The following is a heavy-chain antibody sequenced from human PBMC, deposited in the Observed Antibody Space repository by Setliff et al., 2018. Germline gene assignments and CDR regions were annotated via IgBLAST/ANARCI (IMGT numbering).Heavy chain of an antibody. V-gene: IGHV1-2*02. J-gene: IGHJ6*02. CDR3: ARESVPVPAGYGMDV. CDR1: GYTFTGYY. Sequence: ASVKVSCKASGYTFTGYYMHWVRQAPGQGLEWMGWINPNSGGTNYAQKFQGRLTVTRDTSTSTVYMELSSLRSEDTAVYYCARESVPVPAGYGMDVWGQGTTVTVSS. D-gene: IGHD2-2*01. CDR2: INPNSGGT.